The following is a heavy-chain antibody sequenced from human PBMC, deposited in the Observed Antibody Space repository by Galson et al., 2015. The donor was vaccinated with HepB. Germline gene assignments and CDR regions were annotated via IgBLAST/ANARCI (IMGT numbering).Heavy chain of an antibody. J-gene: IGHJ3*02. CDR1: GFTFTSYG. CDR3: ARYTVTTIAFDI. D-gene: IGHD4-11*01. CDR2: ISAYNGDT. V-gene: IGHV1-18*01. Sequence: SVKVSCTASGFTFTSYGISWVRQAPGQGLEWMGWISAYNGDTNYAQKLQGRVTMTTDTSTSTAYMELRSLRSDDTAVYYCARYTVTTIAFDIWGQGTMVTVSS.